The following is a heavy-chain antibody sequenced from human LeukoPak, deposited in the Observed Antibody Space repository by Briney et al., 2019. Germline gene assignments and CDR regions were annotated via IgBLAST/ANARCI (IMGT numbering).Heavy chain of an antibody. J-gene: IGHJ5*02. V-gene: IGHV1-69*05. CDR2: IIPIFGTA. CDR1: GSTFSSYA. D-gene: IGHD1-14*01. CDR3: ARVVGGATGNNWFDP. Sequence: SGKVSCKASGSTFSSYAISWVRQAPGQGLEWMGRIIPIFGTANYAQKFQGRVTITTDESTSTAYMELSSLRSEDTAVYYCARVVGGATGNNWFDPWGQGTLVTVSS.